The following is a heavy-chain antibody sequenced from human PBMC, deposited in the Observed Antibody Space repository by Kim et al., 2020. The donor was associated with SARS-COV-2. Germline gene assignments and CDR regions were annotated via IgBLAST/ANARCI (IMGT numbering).Heavy chain of an antibody. D-gene: IGHD4-4*01. CDR3: ARGQTTANWYFDL. V-gene: IGHV4-34*01. J-gene: IGHJ2*01. Sequence: HPSLKSRVTISVDTSKNQCSLKLSSVTAADTAVYYCARGQTTANWYFDLWGRGTLVTVSS.